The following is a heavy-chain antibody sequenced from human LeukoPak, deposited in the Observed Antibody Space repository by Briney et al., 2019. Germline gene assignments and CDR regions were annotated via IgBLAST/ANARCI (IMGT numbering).Heavy chain of an antibody. CDR1: GYTFTSYY. D-gene: IGHD3-9*01. CDR3: ARVLTYYDILTGYSTYYFDY. CDR2: INPSGGST. J-gene: IGHJ4*02. Sequence: GASVKVSCKASGYTFTSYYMHWVRQAPGQGLEWMGIINPSGGSTSYAQKFQGRVTMTRDTSTSTVYMELSSLRSEDTAVYYCARVLTYYDILTGYSTYYFDYWGREPWSPSPQ. V-gene: IGHV1-46*01.